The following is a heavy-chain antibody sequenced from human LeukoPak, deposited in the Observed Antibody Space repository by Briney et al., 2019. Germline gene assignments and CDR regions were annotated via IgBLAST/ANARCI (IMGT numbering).Heavy chain of an antibody. CDR1: GFTFSSHG. Sequence: GGSLRLSCAASGFTFSSHGMNWVRQAPGKGLEWVSGVSPSGGITYYTDSVKGRFTISRDNSKNTVSLQMNSLRGEDTAVYYCAEDDAWGRYKHWGQGTLVTVSS. D-gene: IGHD3-16*01. CDR2: VSPSGGIT. CDR3: AEDDAWGRYKH. V-gene: IGHV3-23*01. J-gene: IGHJ1*01.